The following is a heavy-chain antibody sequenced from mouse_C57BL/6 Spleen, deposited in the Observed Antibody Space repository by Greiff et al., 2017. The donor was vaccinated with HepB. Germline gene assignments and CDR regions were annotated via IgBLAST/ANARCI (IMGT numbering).Heavy chain of an antibody. J-gene: IGHJ4*01. CDR2: IDPSDSYT. CDR3: ARRDLLGYAMDY. CDR1: GYTFTSYW. D-gene: IGHD2-10*01. V-gene: IGHV1-69*01. Sequence: VQLQQPGAELVMPGASVKLSCKASGYTFTSYWMHWVKQRPGQGLEWIGEIDPSDSYTNYNQKFKGKSTLTVDKSSSTAYMQLSSLTSEDSAVYYCARRDLLGYAMDYWGQGTSVTVSS.